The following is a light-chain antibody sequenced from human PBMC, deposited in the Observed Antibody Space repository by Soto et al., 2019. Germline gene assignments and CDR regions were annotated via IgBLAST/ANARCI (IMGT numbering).Light chain of an antibody. V-gene: IGKV1-5*03. Sequence: DIQMTQSPPTLSASVGDRVTITCRASQTISTLLAWYQQKPGKAPKLLIYKASKLENGVPSRFSGSASGTEFTLSISSLQPDDFATYYCQQYNSYSTFGQGTKVEIK. CDR1: QTISTL. J-gene: IGKJ1*01. CDR3: QQYNSYST. CDR2: KAS.